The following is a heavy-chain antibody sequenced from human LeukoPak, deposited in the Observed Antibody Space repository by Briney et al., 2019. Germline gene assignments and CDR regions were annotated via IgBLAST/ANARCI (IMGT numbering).Heavy chain of an antibody. CDR1: GFTCSSYW. CDR3: ARVRPRGDAFDI. V-gene: IGHV3-7*01. D-gene: IGHD6-6*01. J-gene: IGHJ3*02. Sequence: PGGSLRLSCAASGFTCSSYWMCCVRQAPGKRLEWVANIKQDGSEKYYVDSVKGRITISRDNAKNSLYLQMNSLRAEDTAVYYCARVRPRGDAFDIWGQGTMVTVSS. CDR2: IKQDGSEK.